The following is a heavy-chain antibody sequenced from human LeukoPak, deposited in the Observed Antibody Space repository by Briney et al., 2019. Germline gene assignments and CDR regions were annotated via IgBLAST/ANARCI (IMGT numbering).Heavy chain of an antibody. CDR3: ARDGSVSSGYPNY. CDR1: GYTLTELS. D-gene: IGHD3-22*01. CDR2: FDPEDGET. V-gene: IGHV1-24*01. J-gene: IGHJ4*02. Sequence: GASVKVSCKVSGYTLTELSMHWVRQAPGKGLEWMGGFDPEDGETIYAQKFQGRVTMTEDTSTDTAYMELRSLRSDDTAVYYCARDGSVSSGYPNYWGQGTLVTVSS.